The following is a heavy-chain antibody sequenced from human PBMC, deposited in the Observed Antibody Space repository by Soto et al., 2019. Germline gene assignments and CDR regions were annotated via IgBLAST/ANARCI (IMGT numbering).Heavy chain of an antibody. CDR3: ARLKGAYFISTYNWFDP. CDR2: VYYTGTT. CDR1: GGSVSSSCDY. V-gene: IGHV4-39*02. Sequence: PSETLSLTCNVSGGSVSSSCDYWGWIRQPPGKGLEWIGSVYYTGTTYYNPSLKSRVTISVNTSKNHFSLKVTSLTAADTSVYCCARLKGAYFISTYNWFDPWGQGIQVTVSS. D-gene: IGHD3-16*01. J-gene: IGHJ5*02.